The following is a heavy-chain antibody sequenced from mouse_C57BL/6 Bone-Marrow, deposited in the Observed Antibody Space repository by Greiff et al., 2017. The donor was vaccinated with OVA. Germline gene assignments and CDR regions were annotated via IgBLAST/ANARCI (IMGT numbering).Heavy chain of an antibody. V-gene: IGHV7-3*01. J-gene: IGHJ2*01. CDR2: IRNKANGYTT. D-gene: IGHD1-3*01. Sequence: EVKLVESGGGLVQPGGSLSLSCAASGFTFTDYYMSWVRQPPGKALEWLGFIRNKANGYTTEYSASVKGRFTISRDNSQSILYLQMNALRAEDSATYYCARYLTSYYFDYWGQGTTLTVSS. CDR3: ARYLTSYYFDY. CDR1: GFTFTDYY.